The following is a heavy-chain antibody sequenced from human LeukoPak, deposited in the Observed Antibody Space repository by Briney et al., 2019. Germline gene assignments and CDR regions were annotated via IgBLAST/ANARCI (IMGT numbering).Heavy chain of an antibody. Sequence: SETLSLTCTVSGASISGNYWTWIRQPPGKELEWIGCIYYTGNTNHYSGSTNYNPSLKSRVTISVDTSKNQFSLKLSSVTVSDTAVYYCAKDSNSYLDYWGQGTLVTVSS. CDR2: IYYTGNTNHYSGST. CDR1: GASISGNY. J-gene: IGHJ4*02. D-gene: IGHD5-18*01. V-gene: IGHV4-59*01. CDR3: AKDSNSYLDY.